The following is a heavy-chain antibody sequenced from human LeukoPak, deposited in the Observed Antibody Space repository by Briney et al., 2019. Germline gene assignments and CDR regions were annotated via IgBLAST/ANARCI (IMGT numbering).Heavy chain of an antibody. CDR1: GYTFTSYY. Sequence: ASVKVSCKASGYTFTSYYMHWVRQAPGQGLEWMGIINPSGGSTSYAQKFQGRVTMTRDTSTSTVYMELSSLRSDDTAVYYCARDAYDYVWGSYRYPSYFDYWGQGTLVTVSS. V-gene: IGHV1-46*01. J-gene: IGHJ4*02. CDR2: INPSGGST. D-gene: IGHD3-16*02. CDR3: ARDAYDYVWGSYRYPSYFDY.